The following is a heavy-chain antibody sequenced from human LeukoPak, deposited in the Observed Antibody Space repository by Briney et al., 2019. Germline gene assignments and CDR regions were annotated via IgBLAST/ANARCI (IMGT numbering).Heavy chain of an antibody. D-gene: IGHD6-19*01. Sequence: GGSLRLSCAASGFTFSSYGMHWVRQAPGKGLEWVAMIWYDGSNTYYADSVKGRFTISRDNSKNTLFLQMDSLRAEDTAVYYCARSSGWHGWGQGTLVTVSS. CDR1: GFTFSSYG. CDR3: ARSSGWHG. V-gene: IGHV3-33*01. CDR2: IWYDGSNT. J-gene: IGHJ4*02.